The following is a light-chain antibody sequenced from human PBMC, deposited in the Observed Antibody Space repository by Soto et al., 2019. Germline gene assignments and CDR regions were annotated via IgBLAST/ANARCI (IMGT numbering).Light chain of an antibody. CDR2: RDN. J-gene: IGLJ1*01. V-gene: IGLV1-47*01. Sequence: QSVLTQPPSVSGTPGQRVTISCSGGISNIGTNYVHWFQQLPGTAPKVLSNRDNQRPSGVPDRFSASKSGSSASLAISGLRSEDEAAYYGAAWDDTVPSHVFGTGTKLTVL. CDR1: ISNIGTNY. CDR3: AAWDDTVPSHV.